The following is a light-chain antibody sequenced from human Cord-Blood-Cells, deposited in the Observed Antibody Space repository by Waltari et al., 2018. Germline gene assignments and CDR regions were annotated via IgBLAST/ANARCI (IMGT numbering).Light chain of an antibody. J-gene: IGKJ5*01. Sequence: ELVLTQSPATLSLSPGERATISCGASQSVSSSYLAWYQQKPGLAPRLLIYDASSRATGIPDRFSGSGSGTDFTLTISRLEPEDFAVYYCQQYGSSPITFGQGTRLEIK. CDR2: DAS. CDR3: QQYGSSPIT. V-gene: IGKV3D-20*01. CDR1: QSVSSSY.